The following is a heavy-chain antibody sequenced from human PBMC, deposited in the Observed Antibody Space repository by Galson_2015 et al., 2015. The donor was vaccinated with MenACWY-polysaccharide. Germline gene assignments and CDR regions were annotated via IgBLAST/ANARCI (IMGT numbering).Heavy chain of an antibody. D-gene: IGHD5-12*01. J-gene: IGHJ4*02. Sequence: SLRLSCAASGFTFSSYGMHWVRQAPGKGLEWVAVISYAGSNKYYADSVKGRFTISRDNSKNTLYLQMNSLRAEDTAVYYCAIPYSSGYDFSFLDYWGQGTLVTVSS. V-gene: IGHV3-30*03. CDR3: AIPYSSGYDFSFLDY. CDR2: ISYAGSNK. CDR1: GFTFSSYG.